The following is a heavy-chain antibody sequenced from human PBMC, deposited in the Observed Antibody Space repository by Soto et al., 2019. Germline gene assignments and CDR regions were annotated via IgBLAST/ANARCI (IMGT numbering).Heavy chain of an antibody. CDR3: ARRGYYDSSGYYGFDL. D-gene: IGHD3-22*01. CDR2: IYPDDPDT. CDR1: GYVFTNYW. J-gene: IGHJ3*01. V-gene: IGHV5-51*01. Sequence: GESLKISCKGSGYVFTNYWTAWVRQMPGKGLEWMGIIYPDDPDTRYSPSFQGQVTISVDKSITTAYLQWSSLKASDTAIYYCARRGYYDSSGYYGFDLWGQGTMVTVSS.